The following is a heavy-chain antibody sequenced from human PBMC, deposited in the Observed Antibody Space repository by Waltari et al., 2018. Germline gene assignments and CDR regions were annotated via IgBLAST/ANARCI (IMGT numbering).Heavy chain of an antibody. J-gene: IGHJ3*02. CDR3: AKERRLHI. Sequence: EVQLVESGGGLVQPGGSLRLSCAASGFTFRSYSMSWVRQAPGKGLEWVANIKEDGSEKYYVDSVKGRFTISRDNAKNSLYLQMNSLRAEDTALYYCAKERRLHIWGQGTMVTVSS. V-gene: IGHV3-7*01. CDR2: IKEDGSEK. CDR1: GFTFRSYS. D-gene: IGHD2-21*02.